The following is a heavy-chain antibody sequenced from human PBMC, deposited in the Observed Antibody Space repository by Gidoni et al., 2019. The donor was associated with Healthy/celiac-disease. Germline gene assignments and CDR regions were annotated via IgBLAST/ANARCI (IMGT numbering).Heavy chain of an antibody. V-gene: IGHV4-30-4*01. CDR1: GGSISSGDYY. CDR2: IYYSGST. D-gene: IGHD3-22*01. CDR3: ARDAYYYDSSGYRYYYYGMDV. J-gene: IGHJ6*02. Sequence: QVQLQESGPGLVKPSQTLSLTCTVSGGSISSGDYYWSWIRQPPGKGLEWIGYIYYSGSTYYNPSLKSRVTISVDTSKNQFSLKLSSVTAADTAVYYCARDAYYYDSSGYRYYYYGMDVWGQGTTVTVSS.